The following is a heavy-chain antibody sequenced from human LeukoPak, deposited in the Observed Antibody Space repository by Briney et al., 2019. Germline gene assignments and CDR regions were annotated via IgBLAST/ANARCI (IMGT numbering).Heavy chain of an antibody. V-gene: IGHV4-59*01. D-gene: IGHD4-17*01. J-gene: IGHJ4*02. CDR2: IHNSGST. CDR1: GGSITEYY. Sequence: SETLSLTCTVSGGSITEYYWSWIRQPPGKGLQWIGYIHNSGSTNSNPSLKSRVTMSVDTCKNQFFLKLASVTAADTAVYYCAKYGLYSFDSWGQGTLVTVSS. CDR3: AKYGLYSFDS.